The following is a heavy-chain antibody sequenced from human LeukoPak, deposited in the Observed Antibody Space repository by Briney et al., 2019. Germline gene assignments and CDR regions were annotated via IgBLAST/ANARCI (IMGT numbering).Heavy chain of an antibody. CDR1: GLNVSNNY. CDR2: LYSGGHT. J-gene: IGHJ3*02. CDR3: ARDDVGFDI. D-gene: IGHD3-10*02. Sequence: GGSLRLSCAASGLNVSNNYMHWVRQAPGKGLEWLSVLYSGGHTYYADSVKGRSTISRYNSKNTLYLQVNSLTVDDTAVYYCARDDVGFDIWGQGTLVTVSS. V-gene: IGHV3-53*01.